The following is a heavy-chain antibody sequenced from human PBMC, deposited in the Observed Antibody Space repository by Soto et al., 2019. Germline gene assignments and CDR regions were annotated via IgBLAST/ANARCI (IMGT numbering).Heavy chain of an antibody. Sequence: GGSLRLSCAASGFTFDDYAMHWVRQAPGKGLGWVSGISWNSGSIGYADSVKGRFTISRDNAKNSLYLQMNSLRAEDTVLYYCARESEDLTSNFDYWGQGTLVTVSS. J-gene: IGHJ4*02. CDR1: GFTFDDYA. CDR2: ISWNSGSI. V-gene: IGHV3-9*01. CDR3: ARESEDLTSNFDY.